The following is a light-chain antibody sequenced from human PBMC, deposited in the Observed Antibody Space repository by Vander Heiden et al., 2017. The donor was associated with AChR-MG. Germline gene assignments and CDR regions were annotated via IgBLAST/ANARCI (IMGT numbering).Light chain of an antibody. CDR3: MQGTHLRLL. V-gene: IGKV2-30*01. CDR1: QSLVYSDGNTY. Sequence: DVVMTQSPLSLPVTLGQPASISCRSSQSLVYSDGNTYLNWFQQRPGQSPRRLIYKVSNRDSGVPDRFSGSGSGTDFTLKISRVEAEDVGVYYCMQGTHLRLLFGGGTKVEIK. CDR2: KVS. J-gene: IGKJ4*01.